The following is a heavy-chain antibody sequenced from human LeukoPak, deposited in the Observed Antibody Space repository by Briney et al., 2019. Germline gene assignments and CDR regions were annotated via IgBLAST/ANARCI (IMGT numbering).Heavy chain of an antibody. CDR1: GFTFSSYA. V-gene: IGHV3-23*01. CDR3: AKGYSGYDGLDY. D-gene: IGHD5-12*01. Sequence: PGGSLRLSCAASGFTFSSYAMSWVRQAPGKGLEWVSGISGSGGNTYYADSVKGRFTISRDNSKNTVYLQMTSLRAEDTAVYYCAKGYSGYDGLDYWGQGTLVTVSS. J-gene: IGHJ4*02. CDR2: ISGSGGNT.